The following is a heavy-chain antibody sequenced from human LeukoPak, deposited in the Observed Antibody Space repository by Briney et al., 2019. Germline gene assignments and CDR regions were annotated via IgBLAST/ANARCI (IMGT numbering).Heavy chain of an antibody. CDR3: ARDNEYCTGGTCRLDY. J-gene: IGHJ4*02. CDR1: GFTFSFYW. V-gene: IGHV3-74*01. D-gene: IGHD2-15*01. CDR2: INNDGRST. Sequence: GGSLRLSCASSGFTFSFYWMHWVRQAPGKGLVWVSRINNDGRSTSYAGSVKGRFTISRDNAKNTLYLQMNSLRAEDTAVYYCARDNEYCTGGTCRLDYWGQGALVTVSS.